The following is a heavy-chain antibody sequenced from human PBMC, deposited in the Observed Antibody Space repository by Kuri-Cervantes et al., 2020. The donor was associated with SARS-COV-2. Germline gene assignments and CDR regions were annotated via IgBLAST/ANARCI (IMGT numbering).Heavy chain of an antibody. CDR2: IYYDGRT. Sequence: ESLKISCTVSGGSISSGGYYWGWIRQPPGKGLEFIGTIYYDGRTYYNTSLKSRVTISVDTSNNQFSLKLSSVTAADTAVYYCARDHGSFRITAAGIDAFDIWGQGTMVTVSS. V-gene: IGHV4-39*07. CDR3: ARDHGSFRITAAGIDAFDI. D-gene: IGHD6-13*01. CDR1: GGSISSGGYY. J-gene: IGHJ3*02.